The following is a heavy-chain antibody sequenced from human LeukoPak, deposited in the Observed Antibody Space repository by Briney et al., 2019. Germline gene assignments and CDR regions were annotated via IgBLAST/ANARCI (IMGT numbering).Heavy chain of an antibody. V-gene: IGHV4-39*07. D-gene: IGHD3-10*01. J-gene: IGHJ4*02. CDR1: GGSISSSSYY. Sequence: PSETLSLTCTVSGGSISSSSYYWGWIRQPPGKGLEWIGSIYYNGSTYYNPSLKSRVTISVDTSKNQFSLKLSSVTAADTAVYYCARPMVRGGKGDYWGQGTLVTVSS. CDR3: ARPMVRGGKGDY. CDR2: IYYNGST.